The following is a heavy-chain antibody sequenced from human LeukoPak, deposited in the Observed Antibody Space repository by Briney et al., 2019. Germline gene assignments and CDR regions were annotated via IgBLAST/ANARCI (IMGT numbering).Heavy chain of an antibody. CDR1: GGSISSYY. Sequence: SETLTLTCTVSGGSISSYYWSWIRQPAGKGLEWIGRIYTSGSTNYNPSLKSRVTMSVDTSKNQFSLKLSSVTAADTAVYYCAREGTIFGVVIFFDYWGQGTLVTVSS. V-gene: IGHV4-4*07. J-gene: IGHJ4*02. CDR3: AREGTIFGVVIFFDY. D-gene: IGHD3-3*01. CDR2: IYTSGST.